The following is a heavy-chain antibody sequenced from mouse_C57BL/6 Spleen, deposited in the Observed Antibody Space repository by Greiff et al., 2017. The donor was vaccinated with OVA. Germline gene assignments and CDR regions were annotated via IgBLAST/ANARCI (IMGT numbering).Heavy chain of an antibody. CDR2: INPSTGGP. V-gene: IGHV1-42*01. J-gene: IGHJ1*03. CDR3: ARRDYYYGSSWYFDV. CDR1: GYSFTGYY. Sequence: VQLQQSGPELVKPGASVKISCKASGYSFTGYYMNWVKQSPEKSLEWIGEINPSTGGPNSNPKLQAKATLTVDKSSSTAYMQLKSLTSEDSAVYYCARRDYYYGSSWYFDVWGTGTTVTVSA. D-gene: IGHD1-1*01.